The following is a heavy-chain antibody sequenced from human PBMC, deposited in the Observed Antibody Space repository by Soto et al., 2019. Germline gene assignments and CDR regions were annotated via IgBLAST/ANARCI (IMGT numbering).Heavy chain of an antibody. CDR3: ARLVVHRDYYFDF. V-gene: IGHV2-70*01. J-gene: IGHJ4*02. CDR1: WFSLNTRGMF. D-gene: IGHD2-15*01. Sequence: PKQTLTKTFTSSWFSLNTRGMFVSWIRQPPGKALEWLALIDWDDDKYYSTSLKTRLTISKDTSKNQVVLTMTNMDPVDTATYYCARLVVHRDYYFDFWGQGTLVTVSS. CDR2: IDWDDDK.